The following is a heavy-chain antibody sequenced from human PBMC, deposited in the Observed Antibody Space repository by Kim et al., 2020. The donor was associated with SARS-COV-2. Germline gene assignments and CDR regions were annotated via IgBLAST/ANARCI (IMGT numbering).Heavy chain of an antibody. CDR3: ARRVGGCRVGSCYWVDH. Sequence: ASVNVSCKSSGYTFTSHDINWVRQATGHGLEWMGWMNPNIGNTGYAQKFQGRVTITRNTSISTAYMELSSLRSEDTAVYYFARRVGGCRVGSCYWVDHWGQGTLVTVSS. D-gene: IGHD2-15*01. CDR1: GYTFTSHD. J-gene: IGHJ5*02. CDR2: MNPNIGNT. V-gene: IGHV1-8*01.